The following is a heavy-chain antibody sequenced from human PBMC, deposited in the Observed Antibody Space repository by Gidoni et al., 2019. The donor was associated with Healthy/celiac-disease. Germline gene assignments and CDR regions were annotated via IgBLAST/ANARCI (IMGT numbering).Heavy chain of an antibody. V-gene: IGHV3-64D*06. CDR2: ISSNGGSK. Sequence: VQLVESGVGLVHPGGSLRLSGSSSVSTFGSYARHWFRQAPGKGLEYVSAISSNGGSKYYADSVKGRFTISRDNSKNTLYLQMSSLRAEDTAVYYCVKDLLLRFLESAFDIWGQGTMVTVSS. D-gene: IGHD3-3*01. J-gene: IGHJ3*02. CDR1: VSTFGSYA. CDR3: VKDLLLRFLESAFDI.